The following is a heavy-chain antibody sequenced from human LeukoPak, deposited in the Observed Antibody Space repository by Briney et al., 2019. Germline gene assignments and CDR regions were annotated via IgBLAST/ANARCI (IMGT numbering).Heavy chain of an antibody. J-gene: IGHJ2*01. CDR1: GFTFDDYG. V-gene: IGHV3-20*04. D-gene: IGHD3-9*01. Sequence: RPGGSLRLSCAASGFTFDDYGMSWVRQAPGKGLVWVSGINWNGGSTGYADSVKGRFTISRDNAKNSLYLQMNSLRAEDTALYYCAREDYDILTGYYKSWYFDLWGRGTLVTVSS. CDR2: INWNGGST. CDR3: AREDYDILTGYYKSWYFDL.